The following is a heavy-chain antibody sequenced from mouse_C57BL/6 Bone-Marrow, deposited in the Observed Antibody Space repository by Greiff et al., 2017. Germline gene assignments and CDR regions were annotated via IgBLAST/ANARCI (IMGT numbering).Heavy chain of an antibody. CDR3: ARGGYYSDY. J-gene: IGHJ2*01. Sequence: VQLQQSGPVLVKPGASVKMSCKASGYTFTDYYMNWVKQSHGKSLEWIGVINPYNGGTSYNQKFKGKATLTVDKSSSTAYMELNSLTSEDSAVYYCARGGYYSDYWGQGTTLTVSS. CDR2: INPYNGGT. V-gene: IGHV1-19*01. CDR1: GYTFTDYY.